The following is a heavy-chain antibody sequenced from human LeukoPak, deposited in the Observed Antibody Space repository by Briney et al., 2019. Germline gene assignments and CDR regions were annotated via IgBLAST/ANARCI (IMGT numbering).Heavy chain of an antibody. D-gene: IGHD6-13*01. J-gene: IGHJ4*02. CDR3: AKDPYAAAGNYFDY. V-gene: IGHV3-23*01. CDR2: LSGSGDTT. Sequence: GGSLRLSCTASGFTFSNYNMNWVRQAPGKGLEWVSALSGSGDTTNDADSVKGRFTISRDNSKNTLYLQMNSLRAEDTAVYYCAKDPYAAAGNYFDYWGQGTLVTVSS. CDR1: GFTFSNYN.